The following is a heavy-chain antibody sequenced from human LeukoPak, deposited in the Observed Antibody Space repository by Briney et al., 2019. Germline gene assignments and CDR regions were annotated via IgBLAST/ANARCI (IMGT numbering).Heavy chain of an antibody. CDR2: INPNSGGT. Sequence: GASVKVSRKASGYTFTGYYMHWVRQAPGQGLEWMGRINPNSGGTNYAQRFQGRVTMTRDTSISTAYMELSRLKSDDTAVYYCARDPYRIAVAGTDWFDPWGQGTLVTVSS. J-gene: IGHJ5*02. CDR3: ARDPYRIAVAGTDWFDP. V-gene: IGHV1-2*06. CDR1: GYTFTGYY. D-gene: IGHD6-19*01.